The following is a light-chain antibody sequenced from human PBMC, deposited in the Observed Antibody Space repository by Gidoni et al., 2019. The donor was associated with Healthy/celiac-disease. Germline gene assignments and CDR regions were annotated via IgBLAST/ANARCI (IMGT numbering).Light chain of an antibody. J-gene: IGKJ2*01. V-gene: IGKV3-11*01. CDR3: QQRSNWRYT. CDR2: DAS. CDR1: QSVSSY. Sequence: EIVLTQSPATLSLSPGERATLSCRASQSVSSYLAWYQQKPGQAPRLLIYDASNRATGIPAWFSGSGSGTDFTLTISRLEPEDFAVYYCQQRSNWRYTFGQGTKLEIK.